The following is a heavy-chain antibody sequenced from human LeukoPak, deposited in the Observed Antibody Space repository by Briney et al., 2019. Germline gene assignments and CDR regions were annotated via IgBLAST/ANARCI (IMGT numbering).Heavy chain of an antibody. V-gene: IGHV4-34*01. J-gene: IGHJ5*02. CDR3: AKPRGIWSGYYRGGWFDP. CDR2: INHSGST. D-gene: IGHD3-3*01. Sequence: ASETPSLTCAVYGGSFSGYYWSWIRQPLGKGLEWIGEINHSGSTNYNPSLKSRVTISVDTSKNQFSLKLSSVTAADTAVYYCAKPRGIWSGYYRGGWFDPWGQGTLVTVSS. CDR1: GGSFSGYY.